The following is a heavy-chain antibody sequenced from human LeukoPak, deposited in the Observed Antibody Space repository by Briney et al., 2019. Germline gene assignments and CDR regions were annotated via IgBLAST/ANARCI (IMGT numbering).Heavy chain of an antibody. CDR2: IWYDGSNK. CDR3: ARDRDIVVVPAALGWFDP. V-gene: IGHV3-33*01. Sequence: GRSLRLSCAASGFTFSSYGMHWVRQAPGKGLEWVAVIWYDGSNKYYADSVKGRFTISRDNSKKTMYLQMNSLRAENTAVYYCARDRDIVVVPAALGWFDPWGQGTLVTVSS. J-gene: IGHJ5*02. CDR1: GFTFSSYG. D-gene: IGHD2-2*01.